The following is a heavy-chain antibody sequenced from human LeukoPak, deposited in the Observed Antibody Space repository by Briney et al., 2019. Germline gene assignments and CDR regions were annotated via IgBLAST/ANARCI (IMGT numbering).Heavy chain of an antibody. J-gene: IGHJ2*01. CDR2: ISTSGGT. D-gene: IGHD2-21*02. CDR1: GFTFYSYA. V-gene: IGHV3-23*01. CDR3: AKFHCPGRVTHFYWYFDL. Sequence: GESLKISCAASGFTFYSYAMSWVRQAPGKGLEWVSSISTSGGTYYADSVKGRFTLSRDNSKNTLFLQVNSLRADDTAVYYCAKFHCPGRVTHFYWYFDLWGRGTLVTVSS.